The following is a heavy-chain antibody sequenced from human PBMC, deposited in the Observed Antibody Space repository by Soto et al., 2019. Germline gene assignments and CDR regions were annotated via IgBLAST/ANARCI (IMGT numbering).Heavy chain of an antibody. CDR1: RYTFSNFW. Sequence: RGESLKISCQSSRYTFSNFWIGWVRQLPGKGLEWMGIIYPGDHETRYSPSFHGKVTISADRSINTAYLQWNSLEASDTAFYFCARHSGVAEDGTDWGQGTQVTVSS. CDR2: IYPGDHET. D-gene: IGHD6-13*01. CDR3: ARHSGVAEDGTD. J-gene: IGHJ1*01. V-gene: IGHV5-51*01.